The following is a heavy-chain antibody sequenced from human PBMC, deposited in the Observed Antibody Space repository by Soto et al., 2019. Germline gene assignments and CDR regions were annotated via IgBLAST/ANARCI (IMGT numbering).Heavy chain of an antibody. CDR1: GFTFSTSG. V-gene: IGHV3-33*01. J-gene: IGHJ4*02. CDR3: ARDNPSVYQ. CDR2: IWYDGSNK. D-gene: IGHD2-2*01. Sequence: QVQLVESGGGVVQPGRSLRLSCAASGFTFSTSGMHWVRQAPGKGLEWVAQIWYDGSNKYYADSVKGRFTISRDNSENTLFLQMNSLRAEDTAIYYCARDNPSVYQWGQGTLVTVSS.